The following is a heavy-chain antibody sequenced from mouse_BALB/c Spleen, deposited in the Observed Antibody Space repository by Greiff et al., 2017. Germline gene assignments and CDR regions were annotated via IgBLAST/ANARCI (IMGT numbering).Heavy chain of an antibody. Sequence: EVKLEESGGGLVQPGGSLKLSCAASGFTFSSYTMSWVRQTPEKRLEWVAYISNGGGSTYYPDTVKGRFTISRDNAKNTLYLQMSSLKSEDTAMYYCAIYDYDEAYWGQGTLVTVSA. CDR1: GFTFSSYT. J-gene: IGHJ3*01. V-gene: IGHV5-12-2*01. CDR2: ISNGGGST. CDR3: AIYDYDEAY. D-gene: IGHD2-4*01.